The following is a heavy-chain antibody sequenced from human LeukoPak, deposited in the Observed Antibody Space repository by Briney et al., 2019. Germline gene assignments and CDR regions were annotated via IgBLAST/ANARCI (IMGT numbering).Heavy chain of an antibody. Sequence: GGSLRLSCAASKFSFSSYWMHWVRQAPGKGLEWVSGISWNSGSIGYADSVKGRFTISRDNAKNSLYLQMNSLRAEDTALYYCAKEAYYDSSGYYSRFWYWGQGTLVTVSS. CDR3: AKEAYYDSSGYYSRFWY. D-gene: IGHD3-22*01. CDR1: KFSFSSYW. J-gene: IGHJ4*02. V-gene: IGHV3-9*01. CDR2: ISWNSGSI.